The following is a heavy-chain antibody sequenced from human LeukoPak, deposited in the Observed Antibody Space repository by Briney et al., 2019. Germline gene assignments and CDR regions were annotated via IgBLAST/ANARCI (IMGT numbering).Heavy chain of an antibody. Sequence: SSETLSLTCTVSGGSISSYYWSWIRQPPGKGLEWIGYIYYSGSTNYNPSLKSRVTISVDTSKNQFSLKLSSVTAADTAVYYCARQKCLRQGDNLFDPWGQGTLVTVSS. CDR1: GGSISSYY. CDR3: ARQKCLRQGDNLFDP. D-gene: IGHD5/OR15-5a*01. V-gene: IGHV4-59*08. CDR2: IYYSGST. J-gene: IGHJ5*02.